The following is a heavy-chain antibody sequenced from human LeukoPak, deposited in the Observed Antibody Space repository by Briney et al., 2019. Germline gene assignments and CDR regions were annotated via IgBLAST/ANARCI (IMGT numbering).Heavy chain of an antibody. D-gene: IGHD3-10*01. Sequence: SETLSLTCTVSGGSISSYYWSWIRQPPGKGLEWIGYIYYSGSTNYNPSLKSRVTISVDTSKNHFSLKLSPVTAADTAVYYCARAEQYYGSGSYSNWFDPWGQGTLVTVSS. V-gene: IGHV4-59*01. CDR2: IYYSGST. J-gene: IGHJ5*02. CDR3: ARAEQYYGSGSYSNWFDP. CDR1: GGSISSYY.